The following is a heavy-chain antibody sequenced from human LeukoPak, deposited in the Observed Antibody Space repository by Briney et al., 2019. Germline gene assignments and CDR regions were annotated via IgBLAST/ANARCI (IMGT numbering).Heavy chain of an antibody. CDR3: AKDPRRYSRTGGYFDY. J-gene: IGHJ4*02. D-gene: IGHD6-13*01. CDR2: ISYDGSNK. CDR1: GFTFSSYG. V-gene: IGHV3-30*18. Sequence: GGSLRLSCAASGFTFSSYGMHWVRQAPGKELEWVAVISYDGSNKYFADSVKGRFTISRDNSKNTLYLQMNSLRAEDTAVYYCAKDPRRYSRTGGYFDYWGQGTLVTVSS.